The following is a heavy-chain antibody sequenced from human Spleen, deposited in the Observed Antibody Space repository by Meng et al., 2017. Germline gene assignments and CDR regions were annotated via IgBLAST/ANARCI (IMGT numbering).Heavy chain of an antibody. Sequence: SVKVSCKASGGTFSSYAISWVRQAPGQGLEWMGGIIPICGTANYAQKFQGRVTITADESTSTAYMELTRLTSEDTAVYFCARKAGNCISTTCYSLDYWGQGTLVTVSS. CDR1: GGTFSSYA. J-gene: IGHJ4*02. CDR3: ARKAGNCISTTCYSLDY. V-gene: IGHV1-69*13. D-gene: IGHD2-2*01. CDR2: IIPICGTA.